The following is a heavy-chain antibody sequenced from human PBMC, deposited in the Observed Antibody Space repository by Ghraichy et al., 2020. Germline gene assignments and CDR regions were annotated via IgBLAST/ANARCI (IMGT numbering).Heavy chain of an antibody. CDR2: INPNSGGT. J-gene: IGHJ4*02. CDR3: ARRPPGIAVAGTYEY. Sequence: ASVKVSCKASGYTFTGYYMHWVRQAPGQGLEWMGRINPNSGGTNYAQKFQGRVTMTRDTSISTAYMELSRLRSDDTAVYYCARRPPGIAVAGTYEYWGQGTLVTVSS. CDR1: GYTFTGYY. D-gene: IGHD6-19*01. V-gene: IGHV1-2*06.